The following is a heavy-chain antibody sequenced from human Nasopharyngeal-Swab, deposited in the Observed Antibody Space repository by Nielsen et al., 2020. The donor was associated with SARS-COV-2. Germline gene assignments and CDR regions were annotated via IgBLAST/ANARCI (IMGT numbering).Heavy chain of an antibody. Sequence: GGSLRLSCAASGFTVGGNYMIWVRQAPGKGLEWVYTIYSGGTTHYADSVKGRFSISRDSSTNTLYLQMDSLRGEDTAVYYCARDAPAHYGAFYWGRGTLVTVSS. CDR3: ARDAPAHYGAFY. V-gene: IGHV3-53*05. CDR2: IYSGGTT. J-gene: IGHJ4*02. D-gene: IGHD4-17*01. CDR1: GFTVGGNY.